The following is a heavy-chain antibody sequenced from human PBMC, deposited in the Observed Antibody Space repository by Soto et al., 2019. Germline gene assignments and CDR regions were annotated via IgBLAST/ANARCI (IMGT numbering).Heavy chain of an antibody. V-gene: IGHV4-39*01. D-gene: IGHD3-3*02. CDR3: ATHFWREYYFDY. CDR1: GGSISSSSYY. J-gene: IGHJ4*02. Sequence: SETLSLTCTLSGGSISSSSYYWGWIRQSPGKGLEWIASMYYSGGTYYNPSLESRVTISADTSKNQFSLKLSSVTAADTALYYCATHFWREYYFDYWGQGTLVTVSS. CDR2: MYYSGGT.